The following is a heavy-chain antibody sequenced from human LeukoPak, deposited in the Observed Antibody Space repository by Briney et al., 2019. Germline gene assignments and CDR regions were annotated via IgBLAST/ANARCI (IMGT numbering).Heavy chain of an antibody. CDR1: GYTFTGYY. D-gene: IGHD2-8*01. CDR2: INPNSGGT. CDR3: ARVPLGYCTNGVCYPYYFDY. V-gene: IGHV1-2*02. J-gene: IGHJ4*02. Sequence: GASVKVSCKASGYTFTGYYMHWVRQAPGQGLEWMGWINPNSGGTNYAQKFQGRVTMTRDTSISTAYMELSRLRSDGTAVYYCARVPLGYCTNGVCYPYYFDYWGQGTLVTVSS.